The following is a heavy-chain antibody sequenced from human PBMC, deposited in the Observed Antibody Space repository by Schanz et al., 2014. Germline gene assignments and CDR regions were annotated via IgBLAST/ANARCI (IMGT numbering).Heavy chain of an antibody. CDR1: GFTFSSHS. Sequence: VQLVDSGGGLVKPGGSLRLSCAASGFTFSSHSFNWVRQAPGKGLEWVSVISGSGGSTYYADSVKGRFTISRDNSKNTLYLQMNSLRAEDTAVYYCAKSDAFDIWGQGTLVTVSS. CDR2: ISGSGGST. J-gene: IGHJ3*02. V-gene: IGHV3-23*04. CDR3: AKSDAFDI.